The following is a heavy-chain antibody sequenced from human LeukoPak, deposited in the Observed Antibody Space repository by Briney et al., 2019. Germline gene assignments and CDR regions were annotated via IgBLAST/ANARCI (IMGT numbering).Heavy chain of an antibody. CDR2: IYYSGST. CDR3: ARHGPLYYYDSTGYYDF. J-gene: IGHJ4*02. V-gene: IGHV4-39*01. CDR1: GDTIATTSYY. Sequence: SETLSLTCTVSGDTIATTSYYWGWIRQPPGKGLEWIGSIYYSGSTYNNPSLRSRVTMSVDTSKNHFSLKLSSVTAADTAVYYCARHGPLYYYDSTGYYDFWGQGTLVSVSS. D-gene: IGHD3-22*01.